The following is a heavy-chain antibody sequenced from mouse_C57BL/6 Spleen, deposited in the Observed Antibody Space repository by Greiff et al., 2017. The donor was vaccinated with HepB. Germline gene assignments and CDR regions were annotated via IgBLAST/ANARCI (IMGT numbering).Heavy chain of an antibody. Sequence: EVMLVESGGGLVKPVGSLKLSCAASGFTFSDYGMHWVRQAPEKGLEWVAYISSGSSTIYYADTVKGRFTISRDNAKNTLFLQMTSLRSEDTAMYYCARWATVVESDWYFDVWGTGTTVTVSS. D-gene: IGHD1-1*01. CDR2: ISSGSSTI. CDR1: GFTFSDYG. CDR3: ARWATVVESDWYFDV. J-gene: IGHJ1*03. V-gene: IGHV5-17*01.